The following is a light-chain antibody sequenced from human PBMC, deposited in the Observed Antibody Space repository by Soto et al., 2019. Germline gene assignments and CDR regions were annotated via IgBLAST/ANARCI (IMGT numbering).Light chain of an antibody. J-gene: IGKJ4*01. Sequence: DIVMTQSPATLAVSPGGRATLSCRASQSVSGNLAWYQQRPGQAPRLLIYGAPTRATGIPARFSGSGSGTDFTLTISSPQSEDFAVYYCQQYNNSPPLTFGGGTKVEIK. V-gene: IGKV3-15*01. CDR1: QSVSGN. CDR3: QQYNNSPPLT. CDR2: GAP.